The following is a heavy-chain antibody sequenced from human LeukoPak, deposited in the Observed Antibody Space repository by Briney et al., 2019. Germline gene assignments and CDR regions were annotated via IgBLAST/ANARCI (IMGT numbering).Heavy chain of an antibody. D-gene: IGHD3-9*01. J-gene: IGHJ6*02. Sequence: GGSLRLSCVGSGFTFSSYHMNWVRQAPGKGLEWVSYISSSSSTIYYADSVKGRFTISRDNAKNSLYLQTNSLRAEDTAVYYCAKGRNVLRYPYGMDVWGQGTTVTVSS. CDR2: ISSSSSTI. V-gene: IGHV3-48*01. CDR1: GFTFSSYH. CDR3: AKGRNVLRYPYGMDV.